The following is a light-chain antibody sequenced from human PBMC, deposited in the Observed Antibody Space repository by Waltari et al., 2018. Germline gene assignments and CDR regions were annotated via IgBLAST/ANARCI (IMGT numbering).Light chain of an antibody. V-gene: IGLV6-57*03. CDR2: GDN. J-gene: IGLJ2*01. CDR3: QSYDSSSPHVV. Sequence: NFMLTQPHSVSESPGKTVTISCTRSSGSIASNYVQWFRQRPGSAPPTVIYGDNQRPSGVPDRFSGSVDGASNSASLTVAGLKPEDEADYYCQSYDSSSPHVVFGGGTKLTVL. CDR1: SGSIASNY.